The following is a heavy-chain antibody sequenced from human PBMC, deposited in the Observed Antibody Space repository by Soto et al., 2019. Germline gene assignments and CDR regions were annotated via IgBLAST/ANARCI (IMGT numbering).Heavy chain of an antibody. CDR3: AKDRPFRFEVSYYTSLDY. V-gene: IGHV3-23*01. CDR1: GFTFSSYA. Sequence: EVQLLESGGGLVQPGGSLRLSCAASGFTFSSYAMNWVRQAPGKGLEWVSAISGGGSTTYHADSVKGRFTISRDNSKNTLYLQMNSLRAEDTAVYYCAKDRPFRFEVSYYTSLDYWGQGTPVTVSS. CDR2: ISGGGSTT. D-gene: IGHD3-10*01. J-gene: IGHJ4*02.